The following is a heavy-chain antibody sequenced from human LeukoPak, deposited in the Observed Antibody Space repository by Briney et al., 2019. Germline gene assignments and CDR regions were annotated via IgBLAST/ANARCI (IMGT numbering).Heavy chain of an antibody. Sequence: GGSLRLSCAASGFTCSTYWMSWVRQAPGKGLEWVANIKLDGSEKYYVDSVKGRFTISRDNAKNSLYLQMNSLRAEDTAVYYCARDPPGGYSSGSGVDWGQGTLVTVSS. CDR1: GFTCSTYW. CDR3: ARDPPGGYSSGSGVD. V-gene: IGHV3-7*03. CDR2: IKLDGSEK. D-gene: IGHD6-19*01. J-gene: IGHJ4*02.